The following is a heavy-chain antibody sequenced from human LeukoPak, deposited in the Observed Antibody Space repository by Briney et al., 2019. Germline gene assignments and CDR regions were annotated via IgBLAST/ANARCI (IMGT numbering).Heavy chain of an antibody. CDR1: GGSISSSSYS. V-gene: IGHV4-39*01. D-gene: IGHD6-13*01. Sequence: PSETLSLTCTVSGGSISSSSYSWGWIRQPPGKGLEWIGSIYYSGSTYYNPSLKSRVTISVDTSKNQFSLKLSSVTAADTAVYYCARLAYSSSWYGSYYYYGMDVWGQGTTVTVSS. CDR2: IYYSGST. J-gene: IGHJ6*02. CDR3: ARLAYSSSWYGSYYYYGMDV.